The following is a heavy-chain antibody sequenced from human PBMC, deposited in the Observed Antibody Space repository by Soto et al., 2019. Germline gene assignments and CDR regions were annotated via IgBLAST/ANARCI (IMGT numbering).Heavy chain of an antibody. D-gene: IGHD7-27*01. CDR1: GYSFTSHW. V-gene: IGHV5-51*01. J-gene: IGHJ6*02. Sequence: PGESLKISCKGSGYSFTSHWIGWVRQTPGKGLEWMGIIYPGDSDTRYSPSFQGQVTISVDKSISTAYLQWSSLKASDTAIYYCARGGTGDSYYYYGMDVWGQGTTVTVSS. CDR2: IYPGDSDT. CDR3: ARGGTGDSYYYYGMDV.